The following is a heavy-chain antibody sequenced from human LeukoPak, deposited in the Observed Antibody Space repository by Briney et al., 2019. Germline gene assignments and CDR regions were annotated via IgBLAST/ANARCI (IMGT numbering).Heavy chain of an antibody. J-gene: IGHJ3*02. D-gene: IGHD3-22*01. Sequence: WASVKVSCKASGYTFTGYYMHWVRQAPGQGLEWVGWINPNSGGTNYAQKFQGWVTMTRDTSISTAYMELSRLRSDDTAVYYCARGRVDSSGSDAFDIWGQGTMVTVSS. V-gene: IGHV1-2*04. CDR2: INPNSGGT. CDR3: ARGRVDSSGSDAFDI. CDR1: GYTFTGYY.